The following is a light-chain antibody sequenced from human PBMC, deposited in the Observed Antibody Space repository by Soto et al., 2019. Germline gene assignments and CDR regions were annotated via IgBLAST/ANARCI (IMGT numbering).Light chain of an antibody. CDR3: QQRSNWPIT. J-gene: IGKJ5*01. Sequence: EGVLAHSAGTLSLSPGERATLSCRASQSVSNNYLAWYQQKPGQAPRLLIYGASNRATGIPDRFSGSGSGTDFTLTISSLEPEDFAVYYCQQRSNWPITFGQGTRLDIK. V-gene: IGKV3D-20*02. CDR1: QSVSNNY. CDR2: GAS.